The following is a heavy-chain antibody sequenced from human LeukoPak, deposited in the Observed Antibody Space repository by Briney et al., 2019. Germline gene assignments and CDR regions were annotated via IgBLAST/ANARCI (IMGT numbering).Heavy chain of an antibody. Sequence: PGGPLRLSCAASGFTFNNYAMSWVRQAPGKGLEWVSLFSSSGDKTYYPESVKGRFTISRDNSKYTPYLQMNSLRAEDTAVYYCANYGRHFASWGQGTLVTVSP. J-gene: IGHJ4*02. CDR1: GFTFNNYA. CDR2: FSSSGDKT. V-gene: IGHV3-23*01. D-gene: IGHD4-17*01. CDR3: ANYGRHFAS.